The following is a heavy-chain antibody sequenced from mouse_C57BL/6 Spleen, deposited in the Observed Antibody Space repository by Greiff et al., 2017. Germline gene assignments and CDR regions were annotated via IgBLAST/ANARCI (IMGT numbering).Heavy chain of an antibody. J-gene: IGHJ3*01. V-gene: IGHV10-3*01. Sequence: DVQLVESGGGLVQPKGTLKLSCAASGFTFNTYAMHWVRQAPGKGLEWVASIRSKSSNYATYYADSVKDRFTISRDDSQSMLYLQMYNMKTEDTAMYYGVRSYSDCLFAYWGQGTLVTVSA. CDR1: GFTFNTYA. CDR2: IRSKSSNYAT. CDR3: VRSYSDCLFAY. D-gene: IGHD2-4*01.